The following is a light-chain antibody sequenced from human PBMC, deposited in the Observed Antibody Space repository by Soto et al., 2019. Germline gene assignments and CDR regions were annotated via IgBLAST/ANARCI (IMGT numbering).Light chain of an antibody. V-gene: IGKV1-13*02. CDR2: DAS. CDR3: QQYDSYST. CDR1: QGIRND. J-gene: IGKJ1*01. Sequence: AIQMTQSPSSLSASVGDRVTITCRASQGIRNDLGWYQQKPGKAPKLLIHDASSLESGVPSRFSGSGSGTEFTLTISSLQPDDFATYYCQQYDSYSTFGQGTKVDIK.